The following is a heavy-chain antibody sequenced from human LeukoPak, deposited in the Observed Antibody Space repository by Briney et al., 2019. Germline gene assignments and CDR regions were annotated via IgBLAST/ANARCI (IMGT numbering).Heavy chain of an antibody. V-gene: IGHV3-23*01. Sequence: GSLRLSCAASGFTFSSYGMSWVRQAPGKGLEWVSAISGSGGSTYYADSVKGRFTISRDNSKNTPYLQMNSLRAEDTAVYYCARRAGAYSHPYDYWGQGTLVTVSS. CDR1: GFTFSSYG. J-gene: IGHJ4*02. D-gene: IGHD4/OR15-4a*01. CDR3: ARRAGAYSHPYDY. CDR2: ISGSGGST.